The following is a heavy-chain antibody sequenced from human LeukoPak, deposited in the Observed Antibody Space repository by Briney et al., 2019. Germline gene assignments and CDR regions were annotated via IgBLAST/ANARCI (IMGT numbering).Heavy chain of an antibody. Sequence: PSETLSLTCTVSGGSISNYYWSWIRQPAGKGLEWIGRIYTSGSTNYNPSLESRVTMSVDTSKNQFSLKLSSVTAADTAVYYCARTQREYYYDSSGAIDAFDIWGQGTMVTVSS. D-gene: IGHD3-22*01. CDR3: ARTQREYYYDSSGAIDAFDI. J-gene: IGHJ3*02. CDR1: GGSISNYY. CDR2: IYTSGST. V-gene: IGHV4-4*07.